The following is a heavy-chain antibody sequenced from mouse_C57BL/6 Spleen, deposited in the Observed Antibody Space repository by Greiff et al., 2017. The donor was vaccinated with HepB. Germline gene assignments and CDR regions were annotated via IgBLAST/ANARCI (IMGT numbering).Heavy chain of an antibody. CDR1: GYTFTSYW. J-gene: IGHJ4*01. D-gene: IGHD2-4*01. CDR2: IHPNSGST. V-gene: IGHV1-64*01. CDR3: AREGITTLRYAMDY. Sequence: QVQLQQPGAELVKPGASVKLSCKASGYTFTSYWMHWVKQRPGQGLEWIGMIHPNSGSTNYNEKFKSKATLTVDKSSSTAYMQLSSLTSEDSAVYYCAREGITTLRYAMDYWGQGTSVTVSS.